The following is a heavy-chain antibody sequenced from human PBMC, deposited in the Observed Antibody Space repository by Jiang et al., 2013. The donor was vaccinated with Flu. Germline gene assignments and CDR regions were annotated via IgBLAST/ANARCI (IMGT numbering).Heavy chain of an antibody. Sequence: VQLVESGGGLVQPGGSLRLSCAASGFTFRNYAMSWVRQAPGKGLEWVSAISGYGDNTYYADSVKGRFTISRDNHENTLYLQMSSLRAEDTAVYYCANDIDGDYGTWFVFWGQGTLVTVSS. J-gene: IGHJ1*01. D-gene: IGHD4-17*01. CDR1: GFTFRNYA. CDR2: ISGYGDNT. V-gene: IGHV3-23*04. CDR3: ANDIDGDYGTWFVF.